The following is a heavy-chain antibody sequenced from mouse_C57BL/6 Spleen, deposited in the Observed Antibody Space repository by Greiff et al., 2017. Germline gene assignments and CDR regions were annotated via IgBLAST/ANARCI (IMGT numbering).Heavy chain of an antibody. V-gene: IGHV5-9-1*02. CDR2: ISSGGDYI. D-gene: IGHD1-1*02. CDR1: GFTFSSYA. Sequence: EVKVVESGEGLVKPGGSLKLSCAASGFTFSSYAMSWVRQTPEKRLEWVAYISSGGDYIYYADTVKGRFTISRDNARNTLYLQMSSLKSEDTAMXYCTRDRYGGDYWGQGTSVTVSS. J-gene: IGHJ4*01. CDR3: TRDRYGGDY.